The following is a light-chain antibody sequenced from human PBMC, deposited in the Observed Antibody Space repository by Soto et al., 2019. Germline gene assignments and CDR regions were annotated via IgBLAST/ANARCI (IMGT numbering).Light chain of an antibody. J-gene: IGKJ4*01. CDR3: HHRRDWPPGLT. V-gene: IGKV3-11*01. Sequence: EIVLTQSPDTLSLSPGDRATLSCRASQSVSSFLSWYQHKPGRAPSRLIYGASIRATGVPARFSGSGSDTDVTLTIRSLAPEDFAVYYCHHRRDWPPGLTFGGGTKVEIK. CDR1: QSVSSF. CDR2: GAS.